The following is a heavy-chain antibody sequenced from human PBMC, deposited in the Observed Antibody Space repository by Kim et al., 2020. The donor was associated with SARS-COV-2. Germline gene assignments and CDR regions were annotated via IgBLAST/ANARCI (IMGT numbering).Heavy chain of an antibody. V-gene: IGHV6-1*01. CDR3: ARGLRGGYDY. Sequence: YNDYAVSVKSRITINPDTSKYQFSLQLNSVTPEDTAVDYCARGLRGGYDYWGQGTLVTVSS. D-gene: IGHD1-26*01. J-gene: IGHJ4*02. CDR2: YN.